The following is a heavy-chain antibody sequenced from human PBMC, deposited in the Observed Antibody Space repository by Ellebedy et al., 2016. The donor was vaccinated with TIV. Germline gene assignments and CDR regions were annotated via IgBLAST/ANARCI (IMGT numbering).Heavy chain of an antibody. Sequence: SETLSLXXTVSGGSISSGGYYWSWIRQHPGKGLEWIGYIYYSGSTYYNPSLKSRVTISVDTSKNQFSLKLSSVTAADTAVYYCARAFLHCSSTSCYYYYYMDAWGKGTTVTVSS. V-gene: IGHV4-31*03. J-gene: IGHJ6*03. CDR1: GGSISSGGYY. CDR3: ARAFLHCSSTSCYYYYYMDA. D-gene: IGHD2-2*01. CDR2: IYYSGST.